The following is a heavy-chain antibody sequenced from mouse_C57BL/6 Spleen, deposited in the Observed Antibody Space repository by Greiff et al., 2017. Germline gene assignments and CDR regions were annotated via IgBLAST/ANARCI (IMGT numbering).Heavy chain of an antibody. CDR1: GYTFTDYY. J-gene: IGHJ4*01. CDR2: INHNNGGT. CDR3: ARVSYYAMDY. Sequence: EVQLQQSGPELVKPGASVKISCKASGYTFTDYYMNWVKQSHGKSLEWIGDINHNNGGTSYNQKFKGKFTLAVDKSSSTAYMELRSLTSEDSAVYYCARVSYYAMDYWGQGTSVTVAS. V-gene: IGHV1-26*01. D-gene: IGHD6-2*01.